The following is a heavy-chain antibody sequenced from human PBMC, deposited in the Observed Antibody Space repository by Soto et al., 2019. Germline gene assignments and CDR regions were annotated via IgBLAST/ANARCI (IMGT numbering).Heavy chain of an antibody. J-gene: IGHJ6*02. CDR2: ISYTGVT. CDR3: ACDYSRFTHILSGRDV. D-gene: IGHD5-18*01. CDR1: GASLHLGGSS. Sequence: TLSLTCTASGASLHLGGSSRAWIRHNTGHGLERLGYISYTGVTYYNPSLGSRVNISVDTGKRRFSLELTSVTAADTAVYYCACDYSRFTHILSGRDVWGRGTTVTVAS. V-gene: IGHV4-31*03.